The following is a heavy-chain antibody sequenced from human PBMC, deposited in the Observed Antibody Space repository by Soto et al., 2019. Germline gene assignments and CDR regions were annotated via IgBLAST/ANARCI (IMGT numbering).Heavy chain of an antibody. CDR1: GGSISSSNW. Sequence: QVQLQDSGPGLVKPSVTLSVTCAVSGGSISSSNWWTWVRQPPGKGLEWIGEIYHSGTTNYNPSLKSRVVISGDRSRNHLSLTLSSVTAADTAVHYCAIPATSDFDYWGQGILVTVSS. CDR2: IYHSGTT. CDR3: AIPATSDFDY. J-gene: IGHJ4*02. D-gene: IGHD4-4*01. V-gene: IGHV4-4*02.